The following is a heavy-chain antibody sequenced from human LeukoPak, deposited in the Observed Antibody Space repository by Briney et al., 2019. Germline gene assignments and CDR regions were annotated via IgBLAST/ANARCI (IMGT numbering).Heavy chain of an antibody. CDR2: ISGSGGST. CDR1: GFTFSSYA. CDR3: AKVDLSAGGY. J-gene: IGHJ4*02. V-gene: IGHV3-23*01. Sequence: GGSLRLSCAASGFTFSSYAMNWVRQAPGKGLEWVSGISGSGGSTYYADSVKGRFTISRDNSKNTLYLQMNSLRAEDTAVYYCAKVDLSAGGYWGQGTLVTVSS. D-gene: IGHD2-15*01.